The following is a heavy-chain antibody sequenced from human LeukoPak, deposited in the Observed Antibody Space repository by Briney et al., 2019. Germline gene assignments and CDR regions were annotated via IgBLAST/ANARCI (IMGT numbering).Heavy chain of an antibody. Sequence: PGGSLRLSCAASGFTFSSYAMNWVRQAPGKGLEWVSAITGSGGRTYYADSVKGRFTISRDNSKNTLYLQMNSLRAEDTAVYYCAKVWAIVGAPVGGFYWGQGTLVTVSS. V-gene: IGHV3-23*01. J-gene: IGHJ4*02. CDR3: AKVWAIVGAPVGGFY. CDR2: ITGSGGRT. CDR1: GFTFSSYA. D-gene: IGHD1-26*01.